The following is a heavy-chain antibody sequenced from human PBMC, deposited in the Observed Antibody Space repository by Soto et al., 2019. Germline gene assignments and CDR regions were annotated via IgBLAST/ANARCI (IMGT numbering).Heavy chain of an antibody. CDR3: TLDVATASYGMDV. CDR2: IKSKTDGGTT. CDR1: GFTFSNAW. D-gene: IGHD5-18*01. V-gene: IGHV3-15*07. J-gene: IGHJ6*02. Sequence: EVQLVESGGGLVKPGGSLRLSCAASGFTFSNAWMNWVRQAPGKGLEWVGRIKSKTDGGTTDYAAPVKCRFTNSRGDSINSLYRPLNSLINEDPAVYYGTLDVATASYGMDVWGQGTTVTVSS.